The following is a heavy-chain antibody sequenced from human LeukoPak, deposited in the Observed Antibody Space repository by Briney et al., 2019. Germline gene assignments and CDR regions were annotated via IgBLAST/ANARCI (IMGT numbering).Heavy chain of an antibody. V-gene: IGHV4-34*01. CDR2: INHSGNT. Sequence: PSETLSLTCAVHGGPFSAYYWSWIRQPPGKGLEWIGEINHSGNTNYAPSLKSRVTISVDTSRNQFSLKLSSVTAADTAVYYCARDNVGSTTVVTPLSHYYFDYWGQGTLVTVSS. CDR3: ARDNVGSTTVVTPLSHYYFDY. J-gene: IGHJ4*02. D-gene: IGHD4-23*01. CDR1: GGPFSAYY.